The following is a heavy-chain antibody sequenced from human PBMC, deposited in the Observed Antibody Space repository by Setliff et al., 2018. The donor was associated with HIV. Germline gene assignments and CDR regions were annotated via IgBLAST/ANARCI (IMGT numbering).Heavy chain of an antibody. CDR1: GYTFTAHY. V-gene: IGHV1-2*06. CDR3: ATKVYCTNGVCLDAFDI. J-gene: IGHJ3*02. CDR2: INPKSGAT. Sequence: GASVKVSCKASGYTFTAHYIHWVRQAPGQGLEWMGRINPKSGATNYAQKFQGSVTLTRDTAISTAYMELSSLRSEDTAVYYCATKVYCTNGVCLDAFDIWGQGTTVTVSS. D-gene: IGHD2-8*01.